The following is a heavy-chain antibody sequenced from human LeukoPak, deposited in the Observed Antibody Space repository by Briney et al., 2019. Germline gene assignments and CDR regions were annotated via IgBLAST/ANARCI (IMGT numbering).Heavy chain of an antibody. CDR1: GFTFSSYW. J-gene: IGHJ3*02. CDR2: INSDGSRT. D-gene: IGHD3-22*01. V-gene: IGHV3-74*01. CDR3: ARAHTMIVVVPECAFDI. Sequence: PGGSLRLSCAASGFTFSSYWMHWVRQAPGKGLVWVSRINSDGSRTTYADSVTGRFTISRDNAKNSLYLQMNSLRAEDTAVYYCARAHTMIVVVPECAFDIWGQGTMVTVSS.